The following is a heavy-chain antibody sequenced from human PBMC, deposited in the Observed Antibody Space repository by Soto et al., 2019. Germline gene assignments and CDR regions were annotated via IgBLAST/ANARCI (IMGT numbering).Heavy chain of an antibody. CDR3: VRDSGYLDC. CDR1: GFIFSDYY. Sequence: NPGGSLRLSCAGSGFIFSDYYMSWIRQAPGKGLEWLSYISSSGRTIYYADSVKGRFSISRDNAKNSLYLQMNSLRAEDTAVYYCVRDSGYLDCWGQGTLVTVSS. CDR2: ISSSGRTI. D-gene: IGHD1-26*01. J-gene: IGHJ4*02. V-gene: IGHV3-11*01.